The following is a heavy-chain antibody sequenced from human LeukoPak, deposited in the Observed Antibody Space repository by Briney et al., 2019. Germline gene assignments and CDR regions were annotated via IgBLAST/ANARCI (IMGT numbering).Heavy chain of an antibody. J-gene: IGHJ6*02. V-gene: IGHV4-34*01. Sequence: SETLSLTCAVYGGSFSGYYWSWIRQPPGKGLEWIGEINHSGSTNYNPSLKSRVTISVDTSKNQFSLKLSSVTAADTAVYYCAREVGYCSGGSCSTAPLYYYGMDVWGQGTTVTVSS. CDR1: GGSFSGYY. CDR2: INHSGST. CDR3: AREVGYCSGGSCSTAPLYYYGMDV. D-gene: IGHD2-15*01.